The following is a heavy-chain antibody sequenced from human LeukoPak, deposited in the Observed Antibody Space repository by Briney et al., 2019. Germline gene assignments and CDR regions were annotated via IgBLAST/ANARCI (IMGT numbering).Heavy chain of an antibody. CDR1: GGSISSGLHY. J-gene: IGHJ6*03. D-gene: IGHD2-15*01. Sequence: SETLSLTCTVSGGSISSGLHYWSWIRQSAGKGLEWIGRFYISGSTDYNPALKSRVTISVDTSKNQFSLKLSSVTAADTAVYYCARVTEYCSGGSCYENYYYMDVWGKGTTVTISS. CDR3: ARVTEYCSGGSCYENYYYMDV. V-gene: IGHV4-61*02. CDR2: FYISGST.